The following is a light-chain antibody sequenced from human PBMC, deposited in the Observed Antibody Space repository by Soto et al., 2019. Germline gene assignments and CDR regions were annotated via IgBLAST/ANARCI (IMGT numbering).Light chain of an antibody. CDR2: WAS. CDR1: QSVLYSSNNKNY. V-gene: IGKV4-1*01. Sequence: DIVMTQSPDSLAMSLGERATINCKSSQSVLYSSNNKNYLAWYQQKPGQPPKLLIYWASTRESGVPDRFSGSGSGTDFTLTISSLQAEDVAIYYCQQYYSTPPTFGPGTIVDIK. CDR3: QQYYSTPPT. J-gene: IGKJ3*01.